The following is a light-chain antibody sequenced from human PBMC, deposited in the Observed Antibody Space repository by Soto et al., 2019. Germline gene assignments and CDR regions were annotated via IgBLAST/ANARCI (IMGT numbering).Light chain of an antibody. V-gene: IGLV2-14*01. CDR3: QSYDSSLSGYYV. CDR1: SSDVGGYNY. CDR2: EVS. J-gene: IGLJ1*01. Sequence: QSALAHPASVSWSPGQSISISCTGTSSDVGGYNYVSWYQQLPGKAPKLLISEVSNRPSGVSHRFSGSKSGNTASLTISGLQAEDEADYYCQSYDSSLSGYYVFGTGTKVTVL.